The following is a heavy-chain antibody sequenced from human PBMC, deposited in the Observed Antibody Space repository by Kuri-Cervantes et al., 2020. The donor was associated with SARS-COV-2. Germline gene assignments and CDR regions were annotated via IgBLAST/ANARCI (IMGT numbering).Heavy chain of an antibody. V-gene: IGHV4-39*07. Sequence: SETLSLTCTVSGGSISSSSYYWGWIRQPPGKGLEWIGSTYYSGSTYYNPSLKSRVTISVDTSKNQFSLKLSSVTAADTAVYYCARKRTTVTTFWFDPWGQGTLVTVSS. CDR1: GGSISSSSYY. D-gene: IGHD4-17*01. CDR2: TYYSGST. CDR3: ARKRTTVTTFWFDP. J-gene: IGHJ5*02.